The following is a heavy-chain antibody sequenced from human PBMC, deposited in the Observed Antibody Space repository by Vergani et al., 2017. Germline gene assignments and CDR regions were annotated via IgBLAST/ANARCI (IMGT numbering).Heavy chain of an antibody. V-gene: IGHV1-18*01. D-gene: IGHD3-9*01. CDR1: GYTFTSYG. CDR2: ISAYNGNT. J-gene: IGHJ6*02. CDR3: ARDQLRYFDWSRYGMDV. Sequence: QVPLVQSGAEVKKPGASVTVSCKASGYTFTSYGISWVRQAPGQGLEWMGWISAYNGNTNYAQKLQGRVTMTPDTATSTAYMELRSLRSDDTAVYYCARDQLRYFDWSRYGMDVWGQGTTVTVSS.